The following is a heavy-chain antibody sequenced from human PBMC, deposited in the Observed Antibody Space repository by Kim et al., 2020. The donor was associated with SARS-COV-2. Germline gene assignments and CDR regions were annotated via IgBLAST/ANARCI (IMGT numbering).Heavy chain of an antibody. J-gene: IGHJ6*02. Sequence: KFQGRVTMTEDTSTDTAYMELSSLRSEDTAVYYCATRYYYGSGSVDGMDVWGQGTTVTVSS. D-gene: IGHD3-10*01. V-gene: IGHV1-24*01. CDR3: ATRYYYGSGSVDGMDV.